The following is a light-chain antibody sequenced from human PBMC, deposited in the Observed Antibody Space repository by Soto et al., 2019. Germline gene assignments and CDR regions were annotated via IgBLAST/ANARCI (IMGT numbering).Light chain of an antibody. J-gene: IGLJ2*01. CDR1: SSNIGNNY. CDR2: DND. Sequence: QSVLTQPPSVSAAPGQTVTISCSGSSSNIGNNYVSWYQQLPKTAPKLLIHDNDKRPSGIPDRFSGSKSGTSATLGITGLQAGDEADYYCGTWDSSLRAVVFGGGTKLTVL. V-gene: IGLV1-51*01. CDR3: GTWDSSLRAVV.